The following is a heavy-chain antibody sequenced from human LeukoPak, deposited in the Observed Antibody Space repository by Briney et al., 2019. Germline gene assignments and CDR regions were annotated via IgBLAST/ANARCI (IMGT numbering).Heavy chain of an antibody. CDR1: GGSFSGYY. CDR2: INHSGST. CDR3: ARRRPGYSSSWYQYYDY. Sequence: PSETLSLTCAVYGGSFSGYYWSWIRQPPGKGLEWIGEINHSGSTNYNPSLKSRVTILVDTSKNQFSLKLSSVTAADTAVYYCARRRPGYSSSWYQYYDYWGQGTLVTVSS. V-gene: IGHV4-34*01. J-gene: IGHJ4*02. D-gene: IGHD6-13*01.